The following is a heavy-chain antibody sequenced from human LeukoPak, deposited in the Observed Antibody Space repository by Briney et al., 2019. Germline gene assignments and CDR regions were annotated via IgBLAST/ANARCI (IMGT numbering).Heavy chain of an antibody. D-gene: IGHD5-18*01. J-gene: IGHJ3*02. CDR1: GGSISSSSDY. Sequence: PSETLSLTCTVSGGSISSSSDYWGGIRQPPGKGLEWIGSIYYSGSTNYNPSLKSRVTISVDTSKNQFSLKLSSVTAADTAVYYCARRRYSFDAFDIWGQGTMVTVSS. CDR2: IYYSGST. CDR3: ARRRYSFDAFDI. V-gene: IGHV4-39*01.